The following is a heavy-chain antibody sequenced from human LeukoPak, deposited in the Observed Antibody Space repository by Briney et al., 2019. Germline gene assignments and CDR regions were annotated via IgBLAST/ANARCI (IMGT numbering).Heavy chain of an antibody. CDR3: ARQAMRVAGIYYYYMDV. J-gene: IGHJ6*03. CDR2: INPGDSDT. Sequence: GESLKISCKGSGYSFTSYWIGWVRQMPGKGLEWMGIINPGDSDTRYSPSFQGQVTISADKSISTAYLQWSSLKASDTAMYYCARQAMRVAGIYYYYMDVWGKGTTVTVSS. CDR1: GYSFTSYW. D-gene: IGHD6-19*01. V-gene: IGHV5-51*01.